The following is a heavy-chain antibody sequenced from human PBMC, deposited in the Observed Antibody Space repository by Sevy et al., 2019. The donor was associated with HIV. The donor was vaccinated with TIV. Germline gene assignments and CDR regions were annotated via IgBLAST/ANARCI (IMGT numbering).Heavy chain of an antibody. V-gene: IGHV1-18*01. CDR3: ARDRGPTYDILSRYLVPAYMDV. J-gene: IGHJ6*03. Sequence: AAVKVSCKASGYTFTSYDISWVRQAPGQGLERMGWISAYNRNTNYAQKVQGRVIMTTDTSTSTAYMELRSLRSDDTAVYYSARDRGPTYDILSRYLVPAYMDVWGKGTLVTVSS. CDR2: ISAYNRNT. CDR1: GYTFTSYD. D-gene: IGHD3-9*01.